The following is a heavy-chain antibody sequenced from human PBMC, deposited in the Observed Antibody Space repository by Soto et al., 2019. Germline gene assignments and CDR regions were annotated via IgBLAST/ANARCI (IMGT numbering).Heavy chain of an antibody. CDR1: GGSFSGYY. D-gene: IGHD2-2*02. J-gene: IGHJ4*02. CDR2: ISHSGST. CDR3: ARGYTPMYYFDY. V-gene: IGHV4-34*01. Sequence: QVQLQQWGAGLLKPSETLSLTCAVYGGSFSGYYWSWIRQPPGKGLEWIGEISHSGSTNYNPSLKSRVTISVDTSKNQFSLKLSSVTAADTAVYYCARGYTPMYYFDYWGQGTLVTVSS.